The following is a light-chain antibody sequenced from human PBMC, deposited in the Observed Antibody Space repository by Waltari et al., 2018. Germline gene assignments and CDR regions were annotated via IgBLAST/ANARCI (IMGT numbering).Light chain of an antibody. CDR3: QQYNNWPLT. V-gene: IGKV3-15*01. Sequence: TQSPATLSVSPGERATLSCRASQSVSSNLAWYQQKPGQAPRRLIYRASTRATDIPARFSGSGSGTEFTLTISSLQSEDFAVYYCQQYNNWPLTFGGGTKVEIK. CDR1: QSVSSN. CDR2: RAS. J-gene: IGKJ4*01.